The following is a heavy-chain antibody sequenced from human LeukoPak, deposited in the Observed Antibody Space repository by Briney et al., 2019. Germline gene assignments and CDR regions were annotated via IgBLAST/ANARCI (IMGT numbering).Heavy chain of an antibody. CDR2: INPNSGGT. CDR1: GYTFTGYY. CDR3: ARDADYYDSSGYPLPYYFDY. J-gene: IGHJ4*02. Sequence: ASVKVSCKASGYTFTGYYMHWVRQAPGQGLEWMGWINPNSGGTNYVQKFQGRVTMTRDTSISTAYMELSRLRSDDTAVYYCARDADYYDSSGYPLPYYFDYWGQGTLVTVSS. D-gene: IGHD3-22*01. V-gene: IGHV1-2*02.